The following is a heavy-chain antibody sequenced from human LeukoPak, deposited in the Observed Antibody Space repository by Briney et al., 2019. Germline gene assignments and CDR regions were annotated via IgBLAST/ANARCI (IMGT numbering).Heavy chain of an antibody. CDR3: ARDPIAVAGEYSYYYMDV. J-gene: IGHJ6*03. CDR2: ISYDGSNK. CDR1: GFTFSSYA. Sequence: GGSLRLSCAPSGFTFSSYAMHWVRQAPGKGLEWVAVISYDGSNKYYADSVKGRFTISRDNSKNTLYLQMNSLRAEDTAVYYCARDPIAVAGEYSYYYMDVWGKGTTVTVSS. V-gene: IGHV3-30*04. D-gene: IGHD6-13*01.